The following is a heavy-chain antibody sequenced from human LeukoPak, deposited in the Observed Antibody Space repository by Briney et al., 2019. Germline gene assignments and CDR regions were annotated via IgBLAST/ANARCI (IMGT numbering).Heavy chain of an antibody. V-gene: IGHV3-21*01. Sequence: GGSLRLSCAASGFTFSSYSMNWVRQAPGKGLEWVSSISSSSSYIYYADSVKGRFTISRDNAKNSLYLQMNSQRAEDTAVYYCAFSGSHVTAFDIWGQGTMVTVSS. CDR2: ISSSSSYI. CDR3: AFSGSHVTAFDI. CDR1: GFTFSSYS. D-gene: IGHD1-26*01. J-gene: IGHJ3*02.